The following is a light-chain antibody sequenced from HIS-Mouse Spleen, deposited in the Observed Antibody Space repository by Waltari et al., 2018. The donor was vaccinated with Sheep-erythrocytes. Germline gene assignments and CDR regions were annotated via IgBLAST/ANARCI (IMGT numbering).Light chain of an antibody. CDR2: RNN. J-gene: IGLJ3*02. Sequence: QSVLTQPPSASGTPGQRVTISCSGSISNIGSNYVYWYQQPPGTAPKLLIYRNNQRPSGVPDRFSGSKSGTSASLAIGGLRSEDEADYYCAAWDDSLSGNWVFGGGTKLTVL. CDR3: AAWDDSLSGNWV. CDR1: ISNIGSNY. V-gene: IGLV1-47*01.